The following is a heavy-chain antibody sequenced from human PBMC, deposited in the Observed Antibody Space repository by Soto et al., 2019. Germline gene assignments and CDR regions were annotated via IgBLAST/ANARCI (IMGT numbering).Heavy chain of an antibody. Sequence: PSETLSLTCAVSGGSISSGDYSWSWIRQPPGKGLEWIGYMFHSGSAYYNPSLKSRVTISVDTSKNQFSLKLSSVTAADTAVYYCAIGAAYYDFWSGLTTNYYYYGMDVWGQGTTVTGSS. CDR1: GGSISSGDYS. CDR2: MFHSGSA. V-gene: IGHV4-30-2*01. D-gene: IGHD3-3*01. CDR3: AIGAAYYDFWSGLTTNYYYYGMDV. J-gene: IGHJ6*02.